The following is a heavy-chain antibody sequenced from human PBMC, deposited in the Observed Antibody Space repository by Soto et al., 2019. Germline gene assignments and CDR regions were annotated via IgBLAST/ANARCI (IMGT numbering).Heavy chain of an antibody. CDR1: GDSIRSYF. CDR2: IPYSGGP. Sequence: LSLTCNVSGDSIRSYFWSWIRQPPGKGLVWIGYIPYSGGPTYNPSLKSRVTISIDTSKKQFSLRMTSVTAADTAVYYCASSKMGLISVLETWGQGTLVTVSS. J-gene: IGHJ5*02. D-gene: IGHD2-8*01. CDR3: ASSKMGLISVLET. V-gene: IGHV4-59*01.